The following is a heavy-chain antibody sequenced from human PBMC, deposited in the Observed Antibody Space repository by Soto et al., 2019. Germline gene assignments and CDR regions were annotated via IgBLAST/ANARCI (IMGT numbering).Heavy chain of an antibody. CDR2: IKEDGSEK. CDR1: GFTFSTYW. CDR3: ARDKVVGPTTLDY. J-gene: IGHJ4*02. V-gene: IGHV3-7*03. D-gene: IGHD1-26*01. Sequence: EVQLVESGGGLVQPGGSLRLSCVVSGFTFSTYWMSWVRQAPGKGLEWVANIKEDGSEKYYLDSVKGRITIYRDNAKNSLYLQMNSLRAEDTAVYYCARDKVVGPTTLDYWGQGTLVTVSS.